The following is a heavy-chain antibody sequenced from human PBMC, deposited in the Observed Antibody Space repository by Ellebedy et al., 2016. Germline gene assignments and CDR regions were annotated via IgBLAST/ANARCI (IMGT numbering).Heavy chain of an antibody. Sequence: GESLKISXAASGFTFSSYAMSWVRQAPGKGLEWVSVIYSGGSTYYADSVKGRFTISRNNSKNTLYLQMNSLRAEDTAVYYCARRGTAAGTLGYYYYMDVWGKGTTVTVSS. CDR3: ARRGTAAGTLGYYYYMDV. V-gene: IGHV3-53*01. D-gene: IGHD6-13*01. J-gene: IGHJ6*03. CDR2: IYSGGST. CDR1: GFTFSSYA.